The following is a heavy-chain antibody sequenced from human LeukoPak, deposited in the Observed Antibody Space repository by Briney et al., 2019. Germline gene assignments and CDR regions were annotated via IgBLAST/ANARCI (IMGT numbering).Heavy chain of an antibody. CDR3: ACGTVAPPYYYYYYGMDV. CDR2: INHSGST. Sequence: SETLSLTCTVSGGSISSSSYYWGWIRQPPGKGLEWIGEINHSGSTNYNPSLKSRVTISVDASKNQFSLKLSSVTAADTAVYYCACGTVAPPYYYYYYGMDVWGQGTTVTVSS. J-gene: IGHJ6*02. CDR1: GGSISSSSYY. D-gene: IGHD6-19*01. V-gene: IGHV4-39*07.